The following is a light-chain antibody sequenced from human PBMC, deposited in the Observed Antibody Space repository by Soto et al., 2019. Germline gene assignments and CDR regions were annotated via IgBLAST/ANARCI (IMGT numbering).Light chain of an antibody. J-gene: IGKJ2*01. Sequence: DIQMTQSPSSLSAAVGDRVTITCRASQDINKYLNWYHQTPGKAPKLLIFSTSTLYSGVPSRFSGSRSGTDFTLIISSLQPEDFATYYCQQSYSSPYTFGQGSKVEIK. CDR1: QDINKY. CDR3: QQSYSSPYT. CDR2: STS. V-gene: IGKV1-39*01.